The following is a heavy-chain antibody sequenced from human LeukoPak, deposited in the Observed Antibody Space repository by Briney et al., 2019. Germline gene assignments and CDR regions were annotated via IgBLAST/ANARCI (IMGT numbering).Heavy chain of an antibody. Sequence: GGSLRLSCAASGFTFSSHSMNWVRQAPGKGLEWVSSISSSSSYIYYADSVKGRFTISRDNAKNSLYLQMNSLRAEDTAVYYCAPDAYDFWSGYGMDVWGQGTTVTVSS. D-gene: IGHD3-3*01. CDR1: GFTFSSHS. J-gene: IGHJ6*02. V-gene: IGHV3-21*01. CDR3: APDAYDFWSGYGMDV. CDR2: ISSSSSYI.